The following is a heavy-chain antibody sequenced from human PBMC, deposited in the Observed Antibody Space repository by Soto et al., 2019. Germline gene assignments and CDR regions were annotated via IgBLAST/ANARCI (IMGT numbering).Heavy chain of an antibody. J-gene: IGHJ4*02. CDR2: IVPILGVP. CDR1: GGTFSSYT. V-gene: IGHV1-69*08. D-gene: IGHD3-10*01. CDR3: ARDRYAYRSGSTIDY. Sequence: QVQLVQSGAEVKKPGSSVKVSCKASGGTFSSYTVSWVRQAPGQGLEWMGRIVPILGVPNYAKRFQGRVTITADKGTNPAYMELCRLRTEDTAVYYCARDRYAYRSGSTIDYRGQGTLVTVSS.